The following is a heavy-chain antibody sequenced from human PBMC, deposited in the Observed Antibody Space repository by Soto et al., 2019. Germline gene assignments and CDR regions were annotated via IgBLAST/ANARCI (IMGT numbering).Heavy chain of an antibody. D-gene: IGHD1-1*01. CDR2: IYYSGST. CDR3: ARQLETGMDV. J-gene: IGHJ6*02. V-gene: IGHV4-31*03. Sequence: PSETLSLTCTVSGGSISSDGNYWSWIRQHPGKGLEWIGYIYYSGSTYYNPSLKSRVTISVDTSKNQFSLKLNSVTAADTAVYYCARQLETGMDVWGQGTTVTVSS. CDR1: GGSISSDGNY.